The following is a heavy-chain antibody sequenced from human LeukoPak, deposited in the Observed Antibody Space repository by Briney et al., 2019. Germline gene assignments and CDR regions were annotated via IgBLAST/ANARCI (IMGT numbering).Heavy chain of an antibody. J-gene: IGHJ4*02. Sequence: GGSLRLSCAVSGFTLNSNWIHWVRQAPGQGLVWVSRINEDGRGTSYADSVKGRFTNSKDDAKNTVYLQMNSLRAEDTAVYYCATVFEHWGQGTLVTVSS. CDR3: ATVFEH. V-gene: IGHV3-74*01. CDR1: GFTLNSNW. CDR2: INEDGRGT.